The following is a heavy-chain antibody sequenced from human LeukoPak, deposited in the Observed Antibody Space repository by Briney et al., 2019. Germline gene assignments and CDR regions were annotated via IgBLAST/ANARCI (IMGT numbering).Heavy chain of an antibody. D-gene: IGHD3-22*01. CDR1: GFTFSSYS. V-gene: IGHV3-48*04. J-gene: IGHJ4*02. CDR2: ISSSSSTI. CDR3: ASPGSSGYYYFDY. Sequence: GGSLRLSCAASGFTFSSYSMNWVRQAPGKGLEWVSYISSSSSTIYYADSVKGRFTISRDNAKNSLYLQMNSLRAEDTAVYYCASPGSSGYYYFDYWGQGTLVTVSS.